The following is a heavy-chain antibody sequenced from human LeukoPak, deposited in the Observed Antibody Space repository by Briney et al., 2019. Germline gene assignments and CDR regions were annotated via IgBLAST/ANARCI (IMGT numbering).Heavy chain of an antibody. J-gene: IGHJ4*02. CDR1: GYTFTGYY. V-gene: IGHV1-2*02. Sequence: GASVKVSCKASGYTFTGYYMHWVRQAPGQGLEWMGWINPNSGGTNYAQKFQGRVTMTRDTPISTAYMELSRRRSDDTALYYCARGSPGDYFDYWGQGTLVTASS. CDR2: INPNSGGT. CDR3: ARGSPGDYFDY.